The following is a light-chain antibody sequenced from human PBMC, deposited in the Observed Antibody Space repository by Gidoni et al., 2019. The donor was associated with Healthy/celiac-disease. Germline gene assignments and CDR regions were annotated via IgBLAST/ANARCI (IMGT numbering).Light chain of an antibody. V-gene: IGKV1-33*01. CDR1: QDISNY. J-gene: IGKJ4*01. Sequence: DIQLPQSPSSLSASVGDRVTITCQASQDISNYVNWYQQKPGKAPKLLIYDESNLETGFPSRFSGSGSGTDFTFTISSLQPEDIATYYCQQYDNLPLTFGGGTKVEIK. CDR3: QQYDNLPLT. CDR2: DES.